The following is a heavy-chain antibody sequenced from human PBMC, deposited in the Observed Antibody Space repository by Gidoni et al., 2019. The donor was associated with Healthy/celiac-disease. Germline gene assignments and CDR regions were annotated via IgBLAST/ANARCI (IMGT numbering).Heavy chain of an antibody. V-gene: IGHV1-2*02. CDR2: INPNSGGT. Sequence: QVQLVQSGAEVKTPGASVKVSCKASGYTFPGYYMHWVRQAPGQGLEWMGWINPNSGGTYYAQKFQGRVTMTRDTSISTAYMELSRLRSDDTAVYYCAREGAAAGKFDYWGQGTLVTVSS. J-gene: IGHJ4*02. D-gene: IGHD6-13*01. CDR1: GYTFPGYY. CDR3: AREGAAAGKFDY.